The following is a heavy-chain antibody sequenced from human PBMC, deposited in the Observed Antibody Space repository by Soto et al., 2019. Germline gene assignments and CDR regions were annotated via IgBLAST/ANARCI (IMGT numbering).Heavy chain of an antibody. J-gene: IGHJ4*02. Sequence: GGSLRLSCAASGFTFSSYAMSWVRQAPGKGLEWVSGISGSGGTTYYADSVKGRFTISRDNSKNTLFLQMNSLRAEDTAVYYCAKPTSRCTGCYYFDYWGQGTLVTVSS. V-gene: IGHV3-23*01. D-gene: IGHD2-2*01. CDR2: ISGSGGTT. CDR3: AKPTSRCTGCYYFDY. CDR1: GFTFSSYA.